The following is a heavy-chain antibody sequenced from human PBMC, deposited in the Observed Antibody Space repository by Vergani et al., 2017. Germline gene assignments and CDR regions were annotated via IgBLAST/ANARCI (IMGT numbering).Heavy chain of an antibody. J-gene: IGHJ4*02. CDR1: GYTFTGYF. D-gene: IGHD6-13*01. Sequence: QVQLVQSGAEVKKPGASVKVSCKASGYTFTGYFMHWVRQAPGQGLEWMGWINPNSGGTNYAQKFQGRVTMTRDTSISTAYMELSNLRSDDAAVYYCARISTSSNRAYFDYWGQGALVTVSS. CDR3: ARISTSSNRAYFDY. V-gene: IGHV1-2*02. CDR2: INPNSGGT.